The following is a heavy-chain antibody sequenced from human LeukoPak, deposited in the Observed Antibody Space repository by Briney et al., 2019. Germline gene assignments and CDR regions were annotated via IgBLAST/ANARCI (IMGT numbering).Heavy chain of an antibody. Sequence: SVTLSLTCAVTGGSITGVFWTWIRQPAGEGLQYIGRIFSRGGANYNPSLQSRVAMSVDTSQNLFSLKLTSVTAADTAVYFCARVATPDVSSPLDFWGQGILVTVSS. V-gene: IGHV4-4*07. D-gene: IGHD6-19*01. CDR3: ARVATPDVSSPLDF. J-gene: IGHJ4*02. CDR1: GGSITGVF. CDR2: IFSRGGA.